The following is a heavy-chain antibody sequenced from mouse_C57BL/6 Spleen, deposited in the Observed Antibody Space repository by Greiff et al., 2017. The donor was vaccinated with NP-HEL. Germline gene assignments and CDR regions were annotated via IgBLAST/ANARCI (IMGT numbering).Heavy chain of an antibody. Sequence: EVLLVESEGGLVQPGSSMKLSCTASGFTFSDYYMAWVRQVPEKGLEWVANINYDGSSTYYLDSLKSRFIISRDNAKNSLYLQMSSLKSEDTATYYCARSPPNWGFDYWGQGTTLTVAS. J-gene: IGHJ2*01. CDR3: ARSPPNWGFDY. CDR2: INYDGSST. CDR1: GFTFSDYY. V-gene: IGHV5-16*01. D-gene: IGHD4-1*01.